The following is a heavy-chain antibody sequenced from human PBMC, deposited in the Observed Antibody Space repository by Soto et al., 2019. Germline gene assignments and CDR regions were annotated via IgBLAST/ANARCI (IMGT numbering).Heavy chain of an antibody. CDR3: AKEGYYYMDV. J-gene: IGHJ6*02. V-gene: IGHV4-4*02. CDR2: IHDSGST. Sequence: SETLSLTGAVSGGYITSANWWSWVRQPPGKGLEWIGKIHDSGSTNNNPSLKSRVTISVDKSKNQVSLRLTSVTAADTAVYYCAKEGYYYMDVWGQGTTVTVSS. CDR1: GGYITSANW.